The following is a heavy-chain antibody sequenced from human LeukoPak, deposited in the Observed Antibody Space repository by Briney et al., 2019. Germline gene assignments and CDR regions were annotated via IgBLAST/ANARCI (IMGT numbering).Heavy chain of an antibody. D-gene: IGHD1-26*01. CDR3: ARLSGPSIAGATTDRYYYYMDV. Sequence: SETLSLTCAVYGGSFSGYYWSWIRQPPGKGLEWIGEINHSGSTNYNPSLKSRVTISVDTSKNQFSLKLSSVTAADTAVYYCARLSGPSIAGATTDRYYYYMDVWGKGTTVTVSS. CDR1: GGSFSGYY. J-gene: IGHJ6*03. V-gene: IGHV4-34*01. CDR2: INHSGST.